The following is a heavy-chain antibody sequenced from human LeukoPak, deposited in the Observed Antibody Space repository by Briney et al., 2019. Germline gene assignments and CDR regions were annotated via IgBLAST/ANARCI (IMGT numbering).Heavy chain of an antibody. CDR3: ARDWGREDYFDY. D-gene: IGHD5-24*01. CDR2: INSDGSST. Sequence: GGSLRLFCAASGFTFSSYWMHWVRQAPGKGLVWVSRINSDGSSTSYADSVKGRFTISRDNAKNTLYLQMNSLRAEDTAVYYCARDWGREDYFDYWGQGTLVTVSS. V-gene: IGHV3-74*01. CDR1: GFTFSSYW. J-gene: IGHJ4*02.